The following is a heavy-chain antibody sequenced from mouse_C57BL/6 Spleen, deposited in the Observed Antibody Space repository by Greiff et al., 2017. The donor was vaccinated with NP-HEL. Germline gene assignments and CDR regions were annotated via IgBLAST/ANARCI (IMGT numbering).Heavy chain of an antibody. CDR1: GYAFTNYL. J-gene: IGHJ3*01. CDR2: INPGSGGT. V-gene: IGHV1-54*01. CDR3: ARDHGGSYAWFAY. Sequence: VQLHQSGAELVRPGTSVKVSCKASGYAFTNYLIEWVKQRPGQGLEWIGVINPGSGGTNYNEKFKGTATLTADKSSSTAYMQLSSLTSEDSSVYFCARDHGGSYAWFAYWGQGTLVTVSA. D-gene: IGHD1-1*02.